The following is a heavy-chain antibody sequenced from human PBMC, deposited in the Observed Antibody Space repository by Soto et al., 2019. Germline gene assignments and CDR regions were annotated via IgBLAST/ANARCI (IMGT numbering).Heavy chain of an antibody. J-gene: IGHJ3*01. D-gene: IGHD7-27*01. CDR1: GYTFTSYH. CDR2: INPSASST. Sequence: QVQLLQSGAEVKKPGASVKVSCQALGYTFTSYHIHWVRQAPGQGLEWMGIINPSASSTTYAQKFQDRVTMTRDTSTSTVYMELSSLRSEDTAMYYCAREGRGQNWAQHAFDLWGQGTMVTVSS. V-gene: IGHV1-46*01. CDR3: AREGRGQNWAQHAFDL.